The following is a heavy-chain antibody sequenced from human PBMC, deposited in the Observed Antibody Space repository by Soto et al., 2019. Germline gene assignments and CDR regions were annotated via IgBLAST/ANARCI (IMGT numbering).Heavy chain of an antibody. CDR2: IYWDDDK. CDR3: AHRSYYISSWNSGRFDV. D-gene: IGHD3-10*01. CDR1: GFSLSSNGVG. Sequence: SGPTLVNPTQTLTLTCSFSGFSLSSNGVGVGWIRQAPGKALEWLAFIYWDDDKRYSPSLKSRLSIIKDTSINQVFLIMTTVDPVDSATYYCAHRSYYISSWNSGRFDVWG. J-gene: IGHJ3*01. V-gene: IGHV2-5*02.